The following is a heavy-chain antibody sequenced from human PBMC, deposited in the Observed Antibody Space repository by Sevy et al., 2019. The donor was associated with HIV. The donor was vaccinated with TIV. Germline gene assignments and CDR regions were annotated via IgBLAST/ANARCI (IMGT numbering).Heavy chain of an antibody. CDR3: AKEPWGSINAFDM. J-gene: IGHJ3*02. Sequence: GGSLRLSCVASEVAFDQYAMHWIRQIPGRGLEWVSGISWNSASIHHVDSVRGRFTISRDNDGNSLYLHKRSLRPEDTALYYCAKEPWGSINAFDMWGQGTLVTVSS. CDR2: ISWNSASI. V-gene: IGHV3-9*01. D-gene: IGHD7-27*01. CDR1: EVAFDQYA.